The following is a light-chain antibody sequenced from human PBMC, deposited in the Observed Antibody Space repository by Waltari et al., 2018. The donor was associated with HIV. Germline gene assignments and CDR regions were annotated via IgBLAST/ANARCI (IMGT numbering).Light chain of an antibody. CDR2: SVS. Sequence: AIRMTQSPSSRSASTGDGINITCWASGDINSDLAWYRQKPGKAPELLIASVSALRTGVPSRFSGSGSGTDFTLSISCLQSDDFGTYYCQQYSQFPLSFGGGTKVE. J-gene: IGKJ4*01. V-gene: IGKV1-8*01. CDR1: GDINSD. CDR3: QQYSQFPLS.